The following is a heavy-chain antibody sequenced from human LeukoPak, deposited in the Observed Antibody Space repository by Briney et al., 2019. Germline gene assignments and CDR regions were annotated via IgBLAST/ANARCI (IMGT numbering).Heavy chain of an antibody. V-gene: IGHV1-18*01. J-gene: IGHJ4*02. CDR2: LSPYNGNT. D-gene: IGHD3-22*01. CDR3: AREQRNYYDSTGYMY. CDR1: GYTFTSYD. Sequence: ASVKVSCKASGYTFTSYDINWVRQATGQGLEWMGWLSPYNGNTKYAQKFQGRVTMTTDPFTSTVYMELRSLRSDDTAVYYCAREQRNYYDSTGYMYWGQGTRVIVSS.